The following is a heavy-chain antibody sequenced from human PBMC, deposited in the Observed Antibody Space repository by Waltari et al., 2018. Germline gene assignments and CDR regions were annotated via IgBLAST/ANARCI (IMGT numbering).Heavy chain of an antibody. Sequence: EVQLVESGGDLVQPGGSLRLSCEGSGITSSTYFMSWVRQAPGKGLEWVATMNQDGSETYHLDSVKGRFAISRDNTRNSLYLQMDSLRVEDTAVYYCARVRSPYGSGSYFDYWGQGTLVTVSS. D-gene: IGHD3-10*01. V-gene: IGHV3-7*01. CDR2: MNQDGSET. J-gene: IGHJ4*02. CDR1: GITSSTYF. CDR3: ARVRSPYGSGSYFDY.